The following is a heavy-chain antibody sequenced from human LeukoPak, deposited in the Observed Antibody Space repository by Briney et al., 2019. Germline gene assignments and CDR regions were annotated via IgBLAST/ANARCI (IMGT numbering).Heavy chain of an antibody. CDR3: ARDQRARGGPTVTTIDY. J-gene: IGHJ4*02. Sequence: GGPLRLSCAASEFTFSDYTLNWVRQAPGKGLEWVSSISSSGSYIYYADSVKGRFTISRDNAKNSLYLQMNNLRAEDTAIYYCARDQRARGGPTVTTIDYWGQGTLVTVSS. CDR1: EFTFSDYT. D-gene: IGHD4-17*01. CDR2: ISSSGSYI. V-gene: IGHV3-21*01.